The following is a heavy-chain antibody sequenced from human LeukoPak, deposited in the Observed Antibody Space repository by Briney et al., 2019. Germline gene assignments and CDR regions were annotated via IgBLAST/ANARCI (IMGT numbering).Heavy chain of an antibody. V-gene: IGHV3-49*04. D-gene: IGHD6-13*01. J-gene: IGHJ4*02. CDR2: IRSKAYGGTT. CDR3: TRDGSSSWYEGKSADY. CDR1: GFTSGDYA. Sequence: GGSLRLSCTASGFTSGDYAMSWVRQAPGKGLEWAGFIRSKAYGGTTEYAASVKGRFTISRDDSKSIAYLQMNSLKTEDTAVYYCTRDGSSSWYEGKSADYWGQGTLVTVSS.